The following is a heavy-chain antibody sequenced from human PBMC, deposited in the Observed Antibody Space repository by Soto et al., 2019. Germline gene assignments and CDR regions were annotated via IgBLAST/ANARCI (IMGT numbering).Heavy chain of an antibody. D-gene: IGHD1-1*01. CDR1: GYTFTSYD. CDR2: MNPNPGNS. J-gene: IGHJ4*02. Sequence: ASVKVSCKASGYTFTSYDIYWVRQATGQGLEWMGWMNPNPGNSGYAQKFQGRVTMTSDTSISTAHMELSSLRSEDTAVYYCARRAETNGWNGFGADKYYFDFWGQGTLVTVSS. V-gene: IGHV1-8*01. CDR3: ARRAETNGWNGFGADKYYFDF.